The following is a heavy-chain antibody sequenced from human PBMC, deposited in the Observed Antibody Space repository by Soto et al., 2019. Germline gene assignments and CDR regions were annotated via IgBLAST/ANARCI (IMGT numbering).Heavy chain of an antibody. CDR3: ARDPLYSCGWYHYYYYYGMDV. V-gene: IGHV1-18*01. CDR1: GYTFTSYG. Sequence: QVQLVQSGAEVKKPGASVKVSCKASGYTFTSYGISWVRQAPGQGLEWMGWISAYNGNTNYAQKLQGRVTMTTDTSTSTAYMELRSLRSDDTAVYYCARDPLYSCGWYHYYYYYGMDVCGQGTTVTVSS. CDR2: ISAYNGNT. D-gene: IGHD6-19*01. J-gene: IGHJ6*02.